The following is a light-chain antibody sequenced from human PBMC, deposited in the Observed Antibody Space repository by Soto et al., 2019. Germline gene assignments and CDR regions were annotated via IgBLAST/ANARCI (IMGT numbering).Light chain of an antibody. Sequence: DIQMTQSPSSLSASVGDRVTITCRASRTISIYLSWYQQKPGKAPKLLIYAASSLQSGVPSRFSGSGSGTDFTLTISSLQPEDFATYYCQQSFSTLTFGGGTKVELK. CDR1: RTISIY. V-gene: IGKV1-39*01. CDR2: AAS. J-gene: IGKJ4*01. CDR3: QQSFSTLT.